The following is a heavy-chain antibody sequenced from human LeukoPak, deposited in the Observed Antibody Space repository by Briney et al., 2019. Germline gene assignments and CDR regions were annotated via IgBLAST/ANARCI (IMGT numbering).Heavy chain of an antibody. CDR2: ISSSSSYI. D-gene: IGHD2-2*01. Sequence: GGSLRLSCAASGLTFSSYSMNWVRQAPGKGLEWVSSISSSSSYIYYADSVKGRFTISRDNAKNSLYLQMNSLRAEDTAVYYCARESSAMNYYYYYGMDVWGQGTTVTLS. V-gene: IGHV3-21*01. CDR1: GLTFSSYS. CDR3: ARESSAMNYYYYYGMDV. J-gene: IGHJ6*02.